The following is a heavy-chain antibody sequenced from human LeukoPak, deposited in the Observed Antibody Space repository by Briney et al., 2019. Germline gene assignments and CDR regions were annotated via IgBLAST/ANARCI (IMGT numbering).Heavy chain of an antibody. D-gene: IGHD6-13*01. CDR2: IKQDGSEK. V-gene: IGHV3-7*01. CDR1: GFTFSCYW. Sequence: GGSLRLSCAASGFTFSCYWMSWVRQAPGKGLEWVANIKQDGSEKYYVDSVKGRFTISRDNAKNSLYLQMNSLRAEDTAVYYCARDVWYSSSWYEGRDDYWGQGTLVTVSS. CDR3: ARDVWYSSSWYEGRDDY. J-gene: IGHJ4*02.